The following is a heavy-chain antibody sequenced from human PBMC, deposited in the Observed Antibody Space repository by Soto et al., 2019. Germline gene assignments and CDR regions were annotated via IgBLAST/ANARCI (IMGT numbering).Heavy chain of an antibody. D-gene: IGHD3-3*01. CDR3: ARDSVYYDFWSGYYRDIFDY. Sequence: SETLSLTCAVYGGSFSGYYWSWIRQPPGKGLEWIGEINHSGSTNYNPSLKSRVTISVDTSKNQFSLKLSSVTAADTAVYYCARDSVYYDFWSGYYRDIFDYWGQGTLVTVSS. CDR1: GGSFSGYY. J-gene: IGHJ4*02. CDR2: INHSGST. V-gene: IGHV4-34*01.